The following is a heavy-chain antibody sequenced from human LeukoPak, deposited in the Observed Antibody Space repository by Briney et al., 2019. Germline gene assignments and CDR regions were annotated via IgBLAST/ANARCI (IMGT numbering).Heavy chain of an antibody. V-gene: IGHV1-69*06. J-gene: IGHJ4*02. CDR3: ARVGSGSYLGTFGY. Sequence: GASVKVSCKASGGTFSSYAISWVRQAPGQGLEWMGGIIPIFGTANYAQKFQGRVTITADKSTSTAYMELSSLRSEDTAVYYCARVGSGSYLGTFGYWGQGTLVTVSS. D-gene: IGHD1-26*01. CDR2: IIPIFGTA. CDR1: GGTFSSYA.